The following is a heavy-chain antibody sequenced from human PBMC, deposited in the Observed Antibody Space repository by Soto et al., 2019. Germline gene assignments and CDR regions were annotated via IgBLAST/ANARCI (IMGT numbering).Heavy chain of an antibody. CDR1: GYTFTSYG. CDR2: ISSYNGNT. CDR3: VRDRTDNPVY. V-gene: IGHV1-18*01. Sequence: QVQLEQSGAEVKKAGASVKVSCKASGYTFTSYGISWVRQAPGQGLECMARISSYNGNTTYAPQLQASVTMTTDTYTREAHMHLRCLRCDDTPASYCVRDRTDNPVYWGQGPLLTVSS. D-gene: IGHD1-1*01. J-gene: IGHJ4*02.